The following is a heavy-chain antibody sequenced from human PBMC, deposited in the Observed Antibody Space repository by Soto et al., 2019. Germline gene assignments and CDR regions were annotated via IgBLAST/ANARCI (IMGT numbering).Heavy chain of an antibody. CDR1: GGSISSYY. CDR2: IYYSGST. V-gene: IGHV4-59*08. CDR3: ARRVDIVVEGNDWFDP. Sequence: SETLSLTCTVSGGSISSYYWSWIRQPPGKGLEWIGYIYYSGSTNYNPSLKSRVTISVDTSKNQFSLKLSSVTAADTAVYYCARRVDIVVEGNDWFDPWGQGTLVTVSS. J-gene: IGHJ5*02. D-gene: IGHD2-2*01.